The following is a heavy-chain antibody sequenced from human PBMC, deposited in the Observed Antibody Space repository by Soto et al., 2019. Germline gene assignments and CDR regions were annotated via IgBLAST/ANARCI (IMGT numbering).Heavy chain of an antibody. J-gene: IGHJ5*02. V-gene: IGHV4-59*01. Sequence: QVQLQESGPGLVKPSETLSLTCTVSGGSISGYYWGWIRQPPGKGLEWIGYIHYSGSTNYNPSLRSRVTISVDTPKNQFSLKVNSMTAAETALYYCARGGVAARKGRWVDPWGQGTLVTVSS. CDR2: IHYSGST. D-gene: IGHD6-25*01. CDR1: GGSISGYY. CDR3: ARGGVAARKGRWVDP.